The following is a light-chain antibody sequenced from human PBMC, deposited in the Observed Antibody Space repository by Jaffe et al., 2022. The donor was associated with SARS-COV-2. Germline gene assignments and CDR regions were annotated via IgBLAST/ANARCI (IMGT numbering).Light chain of an antibody. J-gene: IGKJ1*01. CDR3: QQYNNWPSWT. Sequence: EIVMTQSPATLSVSPGERATLSCRASQSVGSNLAWYQQKPGQAPGLLIYGASTRATGIPARFSGSGSGTEFTLTISSLQSEDFAVYYCQQYNNWPSWTFGQGTKVEIK. CDR1: QSVGSN. V-gene: IGKV3-15*01. CDR2: GAS.